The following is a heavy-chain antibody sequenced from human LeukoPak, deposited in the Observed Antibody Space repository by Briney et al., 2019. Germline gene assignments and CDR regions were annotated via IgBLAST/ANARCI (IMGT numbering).Heavy chain of an antibody. CDR1: GVSISSSSYY. V-gene: IGHV4-39*07. D-gene: IGHD1-1*01. J-gene: IGHJ3*02. CDR3: ARPTTGTDPGAFDI. CDR2: IYYSGST. Sequence: SETLSLTCTVSGVSISSSSYYWGWIRQPPGKGLEWIGSIYYSGSTYYNPSLKSRVTISVDTSKNQFSLKLSSVTAADTAVYYCARPTTGTDPGAFDIWGQGTMVTVSS.